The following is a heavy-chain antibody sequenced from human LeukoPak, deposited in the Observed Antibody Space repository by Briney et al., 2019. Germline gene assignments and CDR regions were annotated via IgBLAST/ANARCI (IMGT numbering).Heavy chain of an antibody. J-gene: IGHJ4*02. CDR2: INPILGIA. D-gene: IGHD6-13*01. V-gene: IGHV1-69*04. CDR3: ARAPRIAAAGSPFDY. Sequence: SVKISCKASGGTFSSYAISWVRQAPGQGLEWMGRINPILGIANYAQKFQGRVTITADKSTSTAYMELSSLRSEDTAVYYCARAPRIAAAGSPFDYWGQGTLVTVSS. CDR1: GGTFSSYA.